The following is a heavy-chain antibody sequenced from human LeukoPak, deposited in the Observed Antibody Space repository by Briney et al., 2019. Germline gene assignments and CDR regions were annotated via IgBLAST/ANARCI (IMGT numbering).Heavy chain of an antibody. CDR2: ISGSGGST. D-gene: IGHD2-2*01. Sequence: GGSLRLSCAASGFTFSSYAMSWVRQAPGKGLEWVSAISGSGGSTYYADSVKGRFTISRDNSKNTLYLQMNSLRAEDTAVYYCAKETIDCSSTSCYAVRVDYFDYWGQGTLVTVSS. CDR3: AKETIDCSSTSCYAVRVDYFDY. CDR1: GFTFSSYA. J-gene: IGHJ4*02. V-gene: IGHV3-23*01.